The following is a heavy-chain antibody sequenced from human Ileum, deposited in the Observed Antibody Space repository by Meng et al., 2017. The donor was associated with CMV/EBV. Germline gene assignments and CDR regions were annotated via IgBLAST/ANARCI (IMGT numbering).Heavy chain of an antibody. J-gene: IGHJ4*02. CDR3: ARGPSRTDFDY. Sequence: QVQRVQSGAEVKQPGASVKISCKPSGYTFTSHYIHWVRQAPGQGLEWMGLINPSGVITTYAQKFQYRVTMTRDTSTTTVHMELSSLRSEDTAVYYCARGPSRTDFDYWGQGTLVTVSS. CDR1: GYTFTSHY. D-gene: IGHD1-14*01. CDR2: INPSGVIT. V-gene: IGHV1-46*01.